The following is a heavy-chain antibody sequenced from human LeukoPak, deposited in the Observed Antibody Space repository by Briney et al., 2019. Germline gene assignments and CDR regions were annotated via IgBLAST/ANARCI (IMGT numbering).Heavy chain of an antibody. D-gene: IGHD2-15*01. CDR1: GFTFSTYV. Sequence: GGSLRLSCAASGFTFSTYVIHWVRQAPGKGLEWVGVISYDGSNEYSADSVKGRFTISRDNSKNTLYLQMNSLRAEDTAVYYCARSRCSGGSCYGLDYWGQGTLVTVPS. CDR2: ISYDGSNE. J-gene: IGHJ4*02. V-gene: IGHV3-30*04. CDR3: ARSRCSGGSCYGLDY.